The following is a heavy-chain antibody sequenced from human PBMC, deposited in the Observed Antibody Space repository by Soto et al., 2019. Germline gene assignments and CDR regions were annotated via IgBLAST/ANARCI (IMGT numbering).Heavy chain of an antibody. CDR3: ARRAGGFGIYDQFSSKYFQH. J-gene: IGHJ1*01. Sequence: ASVKVSCKASGYTFTSYSMHWVRQAPGQGLEWMGIINPSGGRTSYAQKFQGRVTMTRDTSTSTAYMELSSLRSEDTAVYYCARRAGGFGIYDQFSSKYFQHWGQGTPVTVSS. CDR1: GYTFTSYS. D-gene: IGHD2-8*02. CDR2: INPSGGRT. V-gene: IGHV1-46*01.